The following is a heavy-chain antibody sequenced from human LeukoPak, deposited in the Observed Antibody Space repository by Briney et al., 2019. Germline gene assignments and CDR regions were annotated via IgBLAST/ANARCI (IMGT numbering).Heavy chain of an antibody. J-gene: IGHJ4*02. Sequence: SGPTLVNPTQTLTLTCTFSGFSLSTSGMCVSWIRQPPGKAQEWLARIDWDDDKYYSTSLKTRLTISKDTSKNQVVLTITNMDPVDTATYNCARIHLESIFGVVIDYWGQGTLVTVSS. CDR1: GFSLSTSGMC. CDR2: IDWDDDK. V-gene: IGHV2-70*11. CDR3: ARIHLESIFGVVIDY. D-gene: IGHD3-3*02.